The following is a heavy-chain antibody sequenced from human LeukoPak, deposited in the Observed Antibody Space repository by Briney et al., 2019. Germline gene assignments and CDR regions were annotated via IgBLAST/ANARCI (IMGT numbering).Heavy chain of an antibody. CDR1: GGSISSYY. CDR3: ARSMSSSSLYFDN. J-gene: IGHJ4*02. V-gene: IGHV4-59*01. CDR2: IYYSGST. D-gene: IGHD6-13*01. Sequence: SETLSLTCTVSGGSISSYYWSWVRQPPGKGLEWIGYIYYSGSTDYNPSLKSRVTISLDTSKNRFSLKLSSLTAADTAVYYCARSMSSSSLYFDNWGQGTLVTVSS.